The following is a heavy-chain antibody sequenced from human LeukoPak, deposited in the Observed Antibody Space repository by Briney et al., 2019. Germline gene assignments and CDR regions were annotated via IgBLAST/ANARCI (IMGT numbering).Heavy chain of an antibody. D-gene: IGHD3-10*02. J-gene: IGHJ6*04. CDR1: GFTFSSYE. Sequence: GGSLRLSCAASGFTFSSYEMNWVRQGPGEGLEGVSYISSSGSTIYYADSVKGRFTISRDNAKNSLYLQMNSLRAEDTAVYYCAELGITMIGGVWGKGTTVTISS. CDR3: AELGITMIGGV. V-gene: IGHV3-48*03. CDR2: ISSSGSTI.